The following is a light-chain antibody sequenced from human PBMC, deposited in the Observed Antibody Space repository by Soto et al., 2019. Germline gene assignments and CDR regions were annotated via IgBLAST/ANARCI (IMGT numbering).Light chain of an antibody. CDR1: QDISNY. J-gene: IGKJ4*01. Sequence: DIQMTQSPSSLSASVGDRVTITCQASQDISNYLNWYQQKPGKAPKLLIYDASNLETGVPSRFSGSGSGTDFTFTISSLQPEDIATYYCQQYDNLLLTFGGGTNVDIK. V-gene: IGKV1-33*01. CDR3: QQYDNLLLT. CDR2: DAS.